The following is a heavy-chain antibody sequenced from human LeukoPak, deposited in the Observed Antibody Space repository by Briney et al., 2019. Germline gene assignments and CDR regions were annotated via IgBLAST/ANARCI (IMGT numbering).Heavy chain of an antibody. J-gene: IGHJ5*02. CDR1: GFTFSSYS. V-gene: IGHV3-48*01. Sequence: GGSLRLSCAASGFTFSSYSMNWVRQAPGKGLEWVSYISTSRTTIYYADSVKGRFTISRDNAKNSVDLQMNSLRAEDTAVYYCARGAAMDGPYNWFDPWGQGTQVTVSS. CDR2: ISTSRTTI. D-gene: IGHD2-8*01. CDR3: ARGAAMDGPYNWFDP.